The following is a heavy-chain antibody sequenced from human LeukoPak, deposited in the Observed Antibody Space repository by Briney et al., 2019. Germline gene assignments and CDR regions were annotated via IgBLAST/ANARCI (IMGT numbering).Heavy chain of an antibody. CDR2: IYYSGST. CDR1: GGSISSLY. V-gene: IGHV4-59*11. D-gene: IGHD2-15*01. Sequence: SETLSLTCTVSGGSISSLYWSWIRQPPGKGLEWIGYIYYSGSTNYNPSLKSRVTISVDTSKDQFSLKLSSVTAAGTAVYYCARGDCSGGSCENFDYWGQGTLVTVSS. CDR3: ARGDCSGGSCENFDY. J-gene: IGHJ4*02.